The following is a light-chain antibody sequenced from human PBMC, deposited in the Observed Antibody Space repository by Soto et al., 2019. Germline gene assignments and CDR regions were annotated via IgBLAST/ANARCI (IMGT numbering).Light chain of an antibody. CDR3: QQYERPPFA. CDR2: DAS. V-gene: IGKV3-20*01. J-gene: IGKJ2*01. Sequence: EIVLTQSPGTLSLSPGERATLSCRASQSVSSNFLAWYQQKPGQAPRLLIYDASSRAAGVPDRVTGGGSGTDFTLTISGLEPEDFALYFCQQYERPPFAFGQGTKVDI. CDR1: QSVSSNF.